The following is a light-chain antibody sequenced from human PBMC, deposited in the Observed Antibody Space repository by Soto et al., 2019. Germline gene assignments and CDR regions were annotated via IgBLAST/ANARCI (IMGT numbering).Light chain of an antibody. Sequence: EIVMTQSPATLSVSPGERATLSCRASQSIGSTLAWYQQKPGQTPRLLIYDASTRATGIPARFSGIGSGTEFTLIISSLQSEDFAVYYCQHYNTCPRSFGAGTKVDIK. CDR3: QHYNTCPRS. V-gene: IGKV3-15*01. CDR1: QSIGST. CDR2: DAS. J-gene: IGKJ4*01.